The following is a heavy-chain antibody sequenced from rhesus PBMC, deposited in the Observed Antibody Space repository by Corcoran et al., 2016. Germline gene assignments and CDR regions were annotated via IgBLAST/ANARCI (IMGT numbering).Heavy chain of an antibody. CDR1: GYSISSGYY. J-gene: IGHJ4*01. Sequence: QVQLQESGPGLVKPSETLSLTCAVSGYSISSGYYWGWIRQPPGKGLVYIWYISGSRGSTYYNPSLKSRVTISKDTSKNQFSLKLSSVTAADTAVYYCARRPYYYDSGYFYWGQGVLVTVSS. V-gene: IGHV4-99*01. CDR3: ARRPYYYDSGYFY. D-gene: IGHD3-28*01. CDR2: ISGSRGST.